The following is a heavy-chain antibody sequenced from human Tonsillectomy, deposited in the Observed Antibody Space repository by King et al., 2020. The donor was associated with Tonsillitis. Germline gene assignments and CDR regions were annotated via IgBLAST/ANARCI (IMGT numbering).Heavy chain of an antibody. CDR3: ATDEAAMLDF. D-gene: IGHD2-2*01. J-gene: IGHJ4*02. V-gene: IGHV3-66*01. CDR1: GLTVSSYH. CDR2: IPGGGIT. Sequence: VQLVESGGGLVQPGGSLRLSWAASGLTVSSYHMHWVRQAPGKGLEWVAVIPGGGITSYSDSVKCRFTVSRDTSKNTVSLQMSSLRVEDTAVYYCATDEAAMLDFWGQGTLVTVSS.